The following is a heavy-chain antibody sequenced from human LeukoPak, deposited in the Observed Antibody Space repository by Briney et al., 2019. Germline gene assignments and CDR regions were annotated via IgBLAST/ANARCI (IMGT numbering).Heavy chain of an antibody. Sequence: GASVKVSCKASGYTFTSYYMHWVRQAPGQGLEWMGIINPSGGSTSHAQKFQGRVTMTRDTSTSTVYMELSSLRSEDTAVYYCARVIAVADTFDYWGQGTLVTVSS. V-gene: IGHV1-46*01. CDR3: ARVIAVADTFDY. CDR1: GYTFTSYY. J-gene: IGHJ4*02. D-gene: IGHD6-19*01. CDR2: INPSGGST.